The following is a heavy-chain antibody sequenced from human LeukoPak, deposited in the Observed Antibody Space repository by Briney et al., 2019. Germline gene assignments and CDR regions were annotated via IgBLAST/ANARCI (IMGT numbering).Heavy chain of an antibody. J-gene: IGHJ6*02. Sequence: GGSLRLSCAASGFTFTTYWMHWVRQVPGKGLVWVARIKGDGSSTRHADSMKGRFTISRDNSKNTLYLQMNSLRAEDTAVYYCARGAGGSPHYGMDVWGQGTTVTVSS. CDR1: GFTFTTYW. CDR2: IKGDGSST. CDR3: ARGAGGSPHYGMDV. V-gene: IGHV3-74*01. D-gene: IGHD2-15*01.